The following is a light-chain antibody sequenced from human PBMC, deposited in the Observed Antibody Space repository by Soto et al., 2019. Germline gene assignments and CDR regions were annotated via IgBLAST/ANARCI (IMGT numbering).Light chain of an antibody. J-gene: IGLJ2*01. Sequence: QSVLTQPASVSGSPGQSITISCTGTSSDVGSNNLVSWYQHHAGKAPKVMIYEGTKRPSGVSNRFSGSKSGNTASLTISGLQAEDEADYYCCSYAGNSVFVVFGGETKLTVL. CDR1: SSDVGSNNL. CDR2: EGT. V-gene: IGLV2-23*03. CDR3: CSYAGNSVFVV.